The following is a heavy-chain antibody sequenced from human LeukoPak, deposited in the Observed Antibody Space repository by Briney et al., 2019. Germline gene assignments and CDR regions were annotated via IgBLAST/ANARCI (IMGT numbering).Heavy chain of an antibody. CDR2: IYYSGST. D-gene: IGHD2-8*01. Sequence: SETLSLTCTVSGGSISSHYWSWIRQPPGKGLEWIGYIYYSGSTNYNPSLKSRVTISVDTSKNQFSLKLGSVTAADTAVYYCARAAGVGLLDWFDPWGQGTLVTVSS. CDR3: ARAAGVGLLDWFDP. J-gene: IGHJ5*02. V-gene: IGHV4-59*11. CDR1: GGSISSHY.